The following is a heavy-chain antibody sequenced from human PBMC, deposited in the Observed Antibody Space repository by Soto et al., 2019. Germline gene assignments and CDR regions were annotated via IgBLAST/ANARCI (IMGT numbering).Heavy chain of an antibody. Sequence: QVDLVQSWAEVEKPGASVKVSCKASGYTFTDFYIPWVRQAPGQGLEWMGWINPKSGGTGYAQKFQGRVTMTSNTSISTDYMELSSLRSENTAVYYCARGIAPLWFGAHYYGIDVWGQGTTVTVSS. V-gene: IGHV1-8*02. CDR1: GYTFTDFY. CDR2: INPKSGGT. J-gene: IGHJ6*02. D-gene: IGHD3-10*01. CDR3: ARGIAPLWFGAHYYGIDV.